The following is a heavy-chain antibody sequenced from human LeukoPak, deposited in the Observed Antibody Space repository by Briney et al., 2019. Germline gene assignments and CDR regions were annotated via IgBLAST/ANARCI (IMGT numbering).Heavy chain of an antibody. V-gene: IGHV3-30*02. J-gene: IGHJ4*02. CDR2: IRYDGSNK. CDR3: AKCFAVAGPFDY. D-gene: IGHD6-19*01. CDR1: GYSFTSYG. Sequence: PVASVKVSCKASGYSFTSYGMHWVRQAPGKGLERVAFIRYDGSNKYYADSVKGRFTISRDNSKNTLYLQMNSLRAEDTAVYYCAKCFAVAGPFDYWGQGTLVTVSS.